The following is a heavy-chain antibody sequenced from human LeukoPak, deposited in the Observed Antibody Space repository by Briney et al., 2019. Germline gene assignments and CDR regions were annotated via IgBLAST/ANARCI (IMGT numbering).Heavy chain of an antibody. J-gene: IGHJ4*02. CDR2: IKQDGSEK. CDR3: ARDRGSSGWYEFAY. Sequence: GGSLRLSCAASGFTSGTYWMSWVRQAPGKGLEWVANIKQDGSEKYYVDSVRGRFTISRDNAKNSLYLQMNSLSAEDTAVYYCARDRGSSGWYEFAYWGQGPLVTVSS. D-gene: IGHD6-19*01. V-gene: IGHV3-7*01. CDR1: GFTSGTYW.